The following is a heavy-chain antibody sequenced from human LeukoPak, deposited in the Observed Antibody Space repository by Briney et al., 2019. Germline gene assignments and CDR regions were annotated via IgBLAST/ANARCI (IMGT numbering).Heavy chain of an antibody. J-gene: IGHJ3*02. Sequence: EASVKVSCKASGYTFTSYYMHWVRQAPGQGLEWMGIINPSGGSTSYAQKFQGRVTMTRDTSTSTVYMELSSLRSEDTAVYYCARDRFTMVRGARNDVFDIWGQGTMVTISS. CDR1: GYTFTSYY. D-gene: IGHD3-10*01. CDR2: INPSGGST. CDR3: ARDRFTMVRGARNDVFDI. V-gene: IGHV1-46*01.